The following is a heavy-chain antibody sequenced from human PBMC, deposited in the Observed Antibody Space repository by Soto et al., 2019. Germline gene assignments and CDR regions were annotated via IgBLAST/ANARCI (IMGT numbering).Heavy chain of an antibody. Sequence: QVQLQESGPGLVKPSQTLSLTCIVSGGFISRGGYYWIWIRHHPAKGLEWIGHVYRSGSTQYNPSLKRRATVSVDMSKNPFSLDLNSVTAADTAVYYCARGSDAYGVDSWGQGTLVTVSS. D-gene: IGHD4-17*01. CDR2: VYRSGST. CDR1: GGFISRGGYY. CDR3: ARGSDAYGVDS. V-gene: IGHV4-31*03. J-gene: IGHJ4*02.